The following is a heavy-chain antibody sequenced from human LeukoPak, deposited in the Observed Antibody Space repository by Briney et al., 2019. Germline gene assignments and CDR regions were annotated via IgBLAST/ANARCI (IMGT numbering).Heavy chain of an antibody. CDR2: ISGYNGNT. J-gene: IGHJ6*03. CDR1: GYTFTSYG. D-gene: IGHD4-17*01. CDR3: ARTPTVTTLDYYYYMDV. V-gene: IGHV1-18*01. Sequence: ASVKVSCKASGYTFTSYGITWVRRAPGQGLEWMGWISGYNGNTNYAQKFQGRVTMTTDTSTSTAYMELRSLRSDDTAVYYCARTPTVTTLDYYYYMDVWGKGTTVTVSS.